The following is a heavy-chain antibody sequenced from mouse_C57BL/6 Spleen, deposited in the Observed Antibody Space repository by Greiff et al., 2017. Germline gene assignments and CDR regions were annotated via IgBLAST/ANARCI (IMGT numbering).Heavy chain of an antibody. CDR3: AASVYDYDVVPGGFAY. V-gene: IGHV1-80*01. CDR2: IYPGDGDT. J-gene: IGHJ3*01. D-gene: IGHD2-4*01. CDR1: GYAFSSYW. Sequence: QVQLQQSGAELVKPGASVKISCKASGYAFSSYWMNWVKQRPGKGLEWIGQIYPGDGDTNYNGKFKGKATLTADKSSSTAYMQLSSLTSEDSAVYFCAASVYDYDVVPGGFAYWGQGTLVTVSA.